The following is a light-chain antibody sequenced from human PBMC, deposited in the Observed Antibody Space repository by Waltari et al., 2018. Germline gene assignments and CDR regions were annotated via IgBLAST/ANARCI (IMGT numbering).Light chain of an antibody. Sequence: QSVLTQPPSVSGAPGQRVTISCTGNSSNIGAGYDVHWYQQLPGTAPKLLIYGNSNRPSGVPARFFGSKSCTSASLAITGLQAEDEADYYCQSYDNNPYVVFGGGTKLTVL. V-gene: IGLV1-40*01. CDR1: SSNIGAGYD. CDR3: QSYDNNPYVV. J-gene: IGLJ2*01. CDR2: GNS.